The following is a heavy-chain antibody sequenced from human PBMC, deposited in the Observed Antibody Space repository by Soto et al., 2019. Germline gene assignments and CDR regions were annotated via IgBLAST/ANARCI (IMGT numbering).Heavy chain of an antibody. Sequence: PVGSLILSCSASGFAFSSYSMNWVRQAPGKGLEWVSSISSSSSYIYYADSVKGRFTISRDNAKNSLYLQMNSLRAEDTAVYYCARSSVDSFYYFDYWGQGTLVTSPQ. CDR3: ARSSVDSFYYFDY. CDR2: ISSSSSYI. D-gene: IGHD5-12*01. CDR1: GFAFSSYS. J-gene: IGHJ4*02. V-gene: IGHV3-21*01.